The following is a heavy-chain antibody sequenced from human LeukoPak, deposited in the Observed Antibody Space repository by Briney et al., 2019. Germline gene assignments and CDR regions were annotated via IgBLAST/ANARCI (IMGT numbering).Heavy chain of an antibody. CDR3: TTLYKFDP. CDR1: GFTFSNAW. CDR2: IISKTDGGTA. J-gene: IGHJ5*02. D-gene: IGHD3-16*01. Sequence: AGGSLRLSCAASGFTFSNAWINWVRQAPGKGLEWVGRIISKTDGGTADYAAPVKGRFTISRDDSKNTLYLQMNSLKTEDTAVYYCTTLYKFDPWGQGTLVTVSS. V-gene: IGHV3-15*01.